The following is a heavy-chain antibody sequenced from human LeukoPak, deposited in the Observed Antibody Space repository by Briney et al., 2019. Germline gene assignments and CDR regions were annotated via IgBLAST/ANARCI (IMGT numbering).Heavy chain of an antibody. Sequence: PSETLSLTCTVSGGSISSSSYYWGWIRQPPGKGLEWIGSIYYSGSTYYNPSLKSRVTISVDTSKNQFSLKLSSVTAADTAVYYCAQGFYYDLYYWGQGTLVTVSS. CDR1: GGSISSSSYY. V-gene: IGHV4-39*07. D-gene: IGHD3-22*01. J-gene: IGHJ4*02. CDR3: AQGFYYDLYY. CDR2: IYYSGST.